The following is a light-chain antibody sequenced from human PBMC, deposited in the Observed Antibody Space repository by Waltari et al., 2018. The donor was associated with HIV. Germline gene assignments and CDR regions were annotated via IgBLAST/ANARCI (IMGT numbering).Light chain of an antibody. Sequence: QSALTQPPSVSGSPGQSVTISCTGTNSDVGSYNRVSWYQLPPGTAPKLMIYEVNNCPSGVPDRFSGSKSGNTASLTISGLQAEDEADYYCSSYTSSSTLWMFGGGTKLTVL. CDR2: EVN. J-gene: IGLJ3*02. CDR3: SSYTSSSTLWM. CDR1: NSDVGSYNR. V-gene: IGLV2-18*02.